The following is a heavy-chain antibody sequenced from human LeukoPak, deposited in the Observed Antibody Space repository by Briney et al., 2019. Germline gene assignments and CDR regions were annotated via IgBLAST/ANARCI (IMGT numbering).Heavy chain of an antibody. D-gene: IGHD3-10*01. Sequence: SETLSLTCAVYGGSFSGYYWSWIRQPPGKGLEWIGSIYHSGSTYYSPSLKSRVTISVDTSKNQFSLKLSSVTAADTAVYYCARDGGPITMVRGATDYWGQGTLVTVSS. J-gene: IGHJ4*02. V-gene: IGHV4-34*01. CDR2: IYHSGST. CDR1: GGSFSGYY. CDR3: ARDGGPITMVRGATDY.